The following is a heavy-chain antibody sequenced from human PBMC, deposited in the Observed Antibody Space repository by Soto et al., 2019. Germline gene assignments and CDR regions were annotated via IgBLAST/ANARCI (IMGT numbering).Heavy chain of an antibody. V-gene: IGHV3-48*01. CDR1: GFSFSSYS. J-gene: IGHJ3*02. CDR2: ISSSSSTI. CDR3: ARVKYAFDI. Sequence: PGGSVRLSCAASGFSFSSYSMNWVRQAPGKGLEWVSYISSSSSTIYYADSVKGRFTISRDNAKNSLYLQMNSLRAEDTAVYYCARVKYAFDIWGQGTMVTVSS.